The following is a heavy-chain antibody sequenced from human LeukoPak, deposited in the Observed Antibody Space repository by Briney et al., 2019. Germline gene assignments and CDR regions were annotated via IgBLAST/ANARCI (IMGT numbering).Heavy chain of an antibody. D-gene: IGHD1-26*01. J-gene: IGHJ4*02. CDR2: ISSSSGYI. CDR3: AREFLGSDY. Sequence: PGGSLRLSCAASGFTFSNYNMNWVRQAPGKGLEWVSYISSSSGYIYFADSVKGRFTISRDNAKNSLYLQMNSLRAEDTAVYYCAREFLGSDYWGQGTLVTVSS. CDR1: GFTFSNYN. V-gene: IGHV3-21*01.